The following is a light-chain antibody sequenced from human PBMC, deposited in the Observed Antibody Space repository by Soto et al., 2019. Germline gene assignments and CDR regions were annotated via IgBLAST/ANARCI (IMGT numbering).Light chain of an antibody. CDR2: GAS. V-gene: IGKV3-20*01. Sequence: EIVLTQSPGTLYLSPGERATLSCRASQSVSNRYLAWYQQKPGQAPRLLIYGASSMATGIADRFSGSGSGTDFTLTISRLEPEDFAVYYCQQYGSSPLSFGGGTKVEIK. CDR1: QSVSNRY. J-gene: IGKJ4*01. CDR3: QQYGSSPLS.